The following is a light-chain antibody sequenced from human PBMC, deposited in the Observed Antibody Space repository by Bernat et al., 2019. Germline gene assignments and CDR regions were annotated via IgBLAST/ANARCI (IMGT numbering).Light chain of an antibody. J-gene: IGLJ2*01. CDR3: CSYAGGRTFGGV. V-gene: IGLV2-23*02. CDR2: EVS. Sequence: QSALTQPASVSGSPGQSITISCTGTSSDVGSYNLVSWYQQHPGKAPKLMIYEVSKRHSGVSNRFSGSKSGNTASLTISGLQAEDEADYYCCSYAGGRTFGGVFGGGTKRTVL. CDR1: SSDVGSYNL.